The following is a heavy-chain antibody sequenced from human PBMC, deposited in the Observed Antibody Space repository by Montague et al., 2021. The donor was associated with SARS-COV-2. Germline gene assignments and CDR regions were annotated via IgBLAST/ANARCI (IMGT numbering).Heavy chain of an antibody. CDR1: GFIFSSYE. D-gene: IGHD2-21*01. CDR3: ARDRDWDDWCGMDV. CDR2: ISSSGGGSTK. V-gene: IGHV3-48*03. Sequence: SLRLSCAASGFIFSSYEMNWVRQAPGKGLEWISYISSSGGGSTKXYTDSVKGRFTISRDNAKNSLYLQMNSLRVEDTAIYYCARDRDWDDWCGMDVWGQGTTVTGS. J-gene: IGHJ6*02.